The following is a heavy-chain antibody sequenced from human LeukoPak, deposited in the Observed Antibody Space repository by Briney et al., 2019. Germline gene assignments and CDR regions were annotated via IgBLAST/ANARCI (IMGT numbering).Heavy chain of an antibody. Sequence: SETLSLTCTVSGGSISSYYWSWIRQPPGKGLEWIGCIYYSGSTNYNPSLKSRVTISVDTSKNQFSLKLSSVTAADTAVYYCARTASFYKRFDYWGQGTLVTVYS. V-gene: IGHV4-59*01. D-gene: IGHD3-16*02. CDR3: ARTASFYKRFDY. J-gene: IGHJ4*02. CDR2: IYYSGST. CDR1: GGSISSYY.